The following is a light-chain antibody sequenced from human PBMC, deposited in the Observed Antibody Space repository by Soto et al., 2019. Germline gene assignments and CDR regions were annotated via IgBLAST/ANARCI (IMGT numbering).Light chain of an antibody. V-gene: IGLV2-14*01. CDR3: SSYTSGSTLVA. Sequence: QSALTQPASVSGSPGQSIIISCTGTESDIGGYNYVSWYQHHPGKAPKVMIYEVTNRPSGVSNRFSGSKSGNTASLTISGLQAEDEADYYCSSYTSGSTLVAFGGGTQLTVL. CDR2: EVT. CDR1: ESDIGGYNY. J-gene: IGLJ2*01.